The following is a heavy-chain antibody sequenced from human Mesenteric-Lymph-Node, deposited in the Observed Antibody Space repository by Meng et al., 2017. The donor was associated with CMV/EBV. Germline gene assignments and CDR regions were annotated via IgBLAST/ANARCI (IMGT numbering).Heavy chain of an antibody. D-gene: IGHD3-3*01. CDR3: ARALRQYDDFWSGYYTPFDY. Sequence: SETLSLTCNVSGGSISSSSYYWGWIRQPPGKGLEWIGSIYYSGSTYYNPSLKSRVTISVDTSKNQFSLKLRSVTAADTAVYYCARALRQYDDFWSGYYTPFDYWGQGTLVTVSS. CDR1: GGSISSSSYY. V-gene: IGHV4-39*07. CDR2: IYYSGST. J-gene: IGHJ4*02.